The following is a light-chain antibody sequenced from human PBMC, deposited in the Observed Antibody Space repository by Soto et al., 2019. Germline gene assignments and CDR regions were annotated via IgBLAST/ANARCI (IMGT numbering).Light chain of an antibody. J-gene: IGKJ1*01. CDR1: QGISNY. V-gene: IGKV1-27*01. CDR3: QKYNSAPTWT. Sequence: DIQMTQSPSSLSASVGDRVTITCRASQGISNYLAWYQQKPGKVPKLLIYAASTLQSGVPSRFSGSGSGTDFTITISSLQPEDVATYYCQKYNSAPTWTFGQGTKVEIE. CDR2: AAS.